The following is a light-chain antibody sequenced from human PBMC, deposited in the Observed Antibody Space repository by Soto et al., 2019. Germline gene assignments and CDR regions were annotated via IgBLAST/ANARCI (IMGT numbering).Light chain of an antibody. CDR1: QSISSY. V-gene: IGKV1-5*01. J-gene: IGKJ1*01. CDR3: QHYNSYSEA. Sequence: DIQMTQSPSTLSASVGDRVTITCRTSQSISSYLNWYQQKPGKAPKLLIFAASSLQSGVPSRFSDSGSGTEFTLTISSLQPDDFATYYCQHYNSYSEAFGQGTKV. CDR2: AAS.